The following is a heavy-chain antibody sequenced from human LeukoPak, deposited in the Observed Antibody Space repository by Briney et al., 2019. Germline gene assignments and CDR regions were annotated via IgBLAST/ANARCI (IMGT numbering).Heavy chain of an antibody. V-gene: IGHV3-7*01. Sequence: GGSLRLSCAASGFTFSSHWMSWVRQAPGKGLEWVANIKQDGSEKYYVDSVKGRFTISRDNAKNSLYLQMNSLRAEDTAVYYCARIGYQLLDDAFDIWGQGTMVTVSS. CDR3: ARIGYQLLDDAFDI. CDR2: IKQDGSEK. CDR1: GFTFSSHW. J-gene: IGHJ3*02. D-gene: IGHD2-2*01.